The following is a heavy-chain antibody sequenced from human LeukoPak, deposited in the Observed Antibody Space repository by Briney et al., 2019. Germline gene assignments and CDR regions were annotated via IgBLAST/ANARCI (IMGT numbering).Heavy chain of an antibody. D-gene: IGHD3-22*01. CDR2: IGGSGGNT. J-gene: IGHJ4*02. CDR3: AKYARGSGYYPFDD. Sequence: GGSLRLSCAASGFTFSSYAMNWVRQAPGKGLEWVSSIGGSGGNTYYADSVKGRFTISRDNSKNTLYLQMNSLRAEDTAVYYCAKYARGSGYYPFDDRGQGTLVTVSS. V-gene: IGHV3-23*01. CDR1: GFTFSSYA.